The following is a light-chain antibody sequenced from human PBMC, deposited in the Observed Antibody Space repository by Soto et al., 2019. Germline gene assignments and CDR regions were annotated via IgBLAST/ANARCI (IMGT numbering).Light chain of an antibody. CDR1: ESISSNS. CDR2: GAS. V-gene: IGKV3-20*01. Sequence: ETVLTQSPGTLSLSPGETATLSCRASESISSNSLAWYQQKPGQPPRLLIYGASNRATDIPDRFSGSGSGTDFTLTITRLESEDLAVYDCQQYENSPITFGQGTRLDTK. J-gene: IGKJ5*01. CDR3: QQYENSPIT.